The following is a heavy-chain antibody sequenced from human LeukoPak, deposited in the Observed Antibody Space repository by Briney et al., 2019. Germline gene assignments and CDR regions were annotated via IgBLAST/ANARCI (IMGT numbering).Heavy chain of an antibody. CDR3: ARDPKGYYDSSGYLISYYFDY. CDR1: GYTFTSYY. CDR2: INPSGGST. D-gene: IGHD3-22*01. Sequence: VASVKVSCKASGYTFTSYYIHWVRQAPGQGLEWMGIINPSGGSTSYAQKFQGRVTMTRDLSTSTVYMELSSLRSEDTAVYYCARDPKGYYDSSGYLISYYFDYWGQGTLVTVSS. J-gene: IGHJ4*02. V-gene: IGHV1-46*01.